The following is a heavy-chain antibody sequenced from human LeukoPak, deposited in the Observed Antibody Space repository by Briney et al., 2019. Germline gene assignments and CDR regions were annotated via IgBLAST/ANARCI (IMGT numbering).Heavy chain of an antibody. CDR1: GFTFSNYG. D-gene: IGHD3-10*01. CDR3: ANTYYSSRAHYYYYYYMDV. Sequence: GGSLRLSCAASGFTFSNYGMSWVRQAPGKGLEWVSGVSGSGDSTFYADSVKGRFTISRDNSKNTRYLQMNSLRAEDTAVYYCANTYYSSRAHYYYYYYMDVWGKGTTVTISS. J-gene: IGHJ6*03. CDR2: VSGSGDST. V-gene: IGHV3-23*01.